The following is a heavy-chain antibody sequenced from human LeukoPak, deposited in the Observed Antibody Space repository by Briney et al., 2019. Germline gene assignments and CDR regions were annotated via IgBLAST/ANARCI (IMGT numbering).Heavy chain of an antibody. J-gene: IGHJ4*02. D-gene: IGHD3-9*01. CDR3: AKDRAQYYDILTGYGASDY. V-gene: IGHV1-18*01. Sequence: ASVKVSCKASGYTFTSYGISWVRQAPGQGLEWMGWISAYNGNTDYAQKFQGRVTMTTDTSTNTAYMDLRSLRSDDTAVYYCAKDRAQYYDILTGYGASDYWGQGTLVTVSS. CDR1: GYTFTSYG. CDR2: ISAYNGNT.